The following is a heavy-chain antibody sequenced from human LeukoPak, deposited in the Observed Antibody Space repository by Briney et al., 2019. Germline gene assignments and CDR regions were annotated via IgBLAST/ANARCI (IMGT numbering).Heavy chain of an antibody. CDR3: AKFDTVMVNHDAFDI. D-gene: IGHD5-18*01. Sequence: GGSLRLSCTASGYMFSSYGMHWVRQAPGKGLDWMAYIQHDGSGQFYADSVKGRFTISRDNSKNTVYLQMNSLRVEDTALYYCAKFDTVMVNHDAFDIWGLGTMVTVSS. J-gene: IGHJ3*02. CDR2: IQHDGSGQ. V-gene: IGHV3-30*02. CDR1: GYMFSSYG.